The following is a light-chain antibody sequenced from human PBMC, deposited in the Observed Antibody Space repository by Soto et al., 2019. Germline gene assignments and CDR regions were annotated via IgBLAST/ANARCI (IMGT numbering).Light chain of an antibody. J-gene: IGKJ1*01. CDR2: GAT. V-gene: IGKV3-20*01. CDR1: QSISNNY. Sequence: ELVLLEYPGTLSLSPGETATVSCRATQSISNNYLAWYKQKPGQDPRLLIYGATNRATGIPDRFSGSGSGTDFTLTISRREPEDFAVYYCQQYCSSGTFGQGTKVEIK. CDR3: QQYCSSGT.